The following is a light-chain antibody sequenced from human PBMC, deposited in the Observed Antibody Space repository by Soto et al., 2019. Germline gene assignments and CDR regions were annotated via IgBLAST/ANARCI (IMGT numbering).Light chain of an antibody. CDR3: QQYNNWPPVT. V-gene: IGKV3-15*01. J-gene: IGKJ1*01. CDR2: GAS. CDR1: QSVSSN. Sequence: EIVMTQSPATLSVSPGERATLSCRASQSVSSNLAWYQQKPGQAPRRLIYGASARATGIPARFRGRGSGIEFTLTLSSLQSEDFAVYYCQQYNNWPPVTFGQGTKVEIK.